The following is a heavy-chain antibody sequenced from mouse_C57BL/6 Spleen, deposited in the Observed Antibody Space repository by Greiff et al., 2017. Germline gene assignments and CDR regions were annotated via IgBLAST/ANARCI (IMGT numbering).Heavy chain of an antibody. J-gene: IGHJ4*01. Sequence: VQLKESGGGLVQPGGSLKLSCAASGFTFSDYYMYWVRQTPEKRLEWVAYISNGGGSTYYPDTVKGRFTISRDNAKNTLYLQMSRLKSEDTAMYYCARRDGNYEGYYAMDYWGQGTSVTVSS. CDR2: ISNGGGST. CDR1: GFTFSDYY. D-gene: IGHD2-1*01. V-gene: IGHV5-12*01. CDR3: ARRDGNYEGYYAMDY.